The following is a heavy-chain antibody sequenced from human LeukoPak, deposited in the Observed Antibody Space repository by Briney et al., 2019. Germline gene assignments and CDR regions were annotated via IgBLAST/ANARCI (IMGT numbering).Heavy chain of an antibody. D-gene: IGHD3-22*01. CDR2: IYYSGST. J-gene: IGHJ4*02. V-gene: IGHV4-59*01. CDR3: ARNPPYDSSAIDY. CDR1: GGSISSYY. Sequence: PSETLSLTCTVSGGSISSYYWGWFRQPPGKGLEWIGYIYYSGSTNYNPSLKSRVTISVDTSKNQSSLKLSSVTAADTAVYYCARNPPYDSSAIDYWGQGTLVTVSS.